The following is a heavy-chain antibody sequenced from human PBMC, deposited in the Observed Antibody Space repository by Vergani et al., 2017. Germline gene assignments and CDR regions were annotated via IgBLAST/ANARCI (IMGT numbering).Heavy chain of an antibody. J-gene: IGHJ4*02. V-gene: IGHV1-69*12. CDR3: ARQTTYYYDSSGEGTFDY. CDR2: IIPIFGTA. CDR1: VGTFSSYA. Sequence: QVQLVQSGAEVKKPGSSVKVSCKASVGTFSSYALSWVRQAPGQGLEWMGGIIPIFGTANYAQKFQGSVTITADESTSTAYMELSSLRSEDTAVYYWARQTTYYYDSSGEGTFDYWGQGTLVTVSS. D-gene: IGHD3-22*01.